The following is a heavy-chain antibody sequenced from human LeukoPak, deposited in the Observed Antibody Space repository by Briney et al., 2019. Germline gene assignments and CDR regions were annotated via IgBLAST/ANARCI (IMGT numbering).Heavy chain of an antibody. D-gene: IGHD2-15*01. V-gene: IGHV3-33*06. J-gene: IGHJ4*02. Sequence: GGSLRLSCAASGFTFSSYGMHWVRQAPGKGLEWVAVICYDGSNKYYADSVKGRFTISRDNSKNTLYLQMNSLRAEDTAVYYCAKERLGYCSGGSCYVFDYWGQGTLVTVSS. CDR2: ICYDGSNK. CDR1: GFTFSSYG. CDR3: AKERLGYCSGGSCYVFDY.